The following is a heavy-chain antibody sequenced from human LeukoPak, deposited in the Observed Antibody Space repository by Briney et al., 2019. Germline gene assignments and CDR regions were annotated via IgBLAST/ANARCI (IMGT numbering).Heavy chain of an antibody. CDR2: ISSSSSTI. D-gene: IGHD1-26*01. CDR1: GFTFSSYS. V-gene: IGHV3-48*01. CDR3: ASGSRATRDAFDI. J-gene: IGHJ3*02. Sequence: GGSLRLSCAASGFTFSSYSMNWVRQAPGKGLEWVSYISSSSSTIYYADSVKGRFTISRDNAKNSLYLQMNSLRAEDTAVYYCASGSRATRDAFDIWGQGTMVTVSS.